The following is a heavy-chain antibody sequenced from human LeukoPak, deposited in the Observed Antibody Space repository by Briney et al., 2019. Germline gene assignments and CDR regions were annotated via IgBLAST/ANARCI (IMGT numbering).Heavy chain of an antibody. CDR2: ISGSGHNT. CDR1: GFTFSNYG. J-gene: IGHJ4*02. D-gene: IGHD6-6*01. V-gene: IGHV3-23*01. Sequence: GGSLRLSCAASGFTFSNYGMNWVRQAPGKGLEWVSAISGSGHNTYYADSVKGRFTISRDNSKNTLSLQINSLRAEDTAVYYCAKGLSSSSSRGDFDYWGQGTLVTVSS. CDR3: AKGLSSSSSRGDFDY.